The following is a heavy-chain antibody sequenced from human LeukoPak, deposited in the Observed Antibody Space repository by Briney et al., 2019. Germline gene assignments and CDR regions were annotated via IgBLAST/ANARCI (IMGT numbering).Heavy chain of an antibody. CDR3: ARLAVAGKGWFDP. Sequence: GASVKVSCKASGYTFTSYYMHWVRQAPGQGLEWVGIINPSGGSTSYAQKFQGRVTMTRDTSTSTVYMELSSLRSEDTAVYYCARLAVAGKGWFDPWGQGTLVTVSS. CDR2: INPSGGST. CDR1: GYTFTSYY. D-gene: IGHD6-19*01. V-gene: IGHV1-46*01. J-gene: IGHJ5*02.